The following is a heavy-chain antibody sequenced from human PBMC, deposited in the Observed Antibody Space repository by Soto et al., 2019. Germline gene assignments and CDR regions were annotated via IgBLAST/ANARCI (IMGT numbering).Heavy chain of an antibody. J-gene: IGHJ4*02. D-gene: IGHD2-15*01. CDR3: SRDVVVGAKALNY. V-gene: IGHV3-7*01. CDR2: IKEDGSEK. CDR1: GFTFSDYW. Sequence: GGSLRLSCAASGFTFSDYWMTWVRQSPGKGLEWVANIKEDGSEKHYVDSVKGRFTISRDNAKNSLYLQMNSLRVEDTAVYFCSRDVVVGAKALNYWGQGALVTVSS.